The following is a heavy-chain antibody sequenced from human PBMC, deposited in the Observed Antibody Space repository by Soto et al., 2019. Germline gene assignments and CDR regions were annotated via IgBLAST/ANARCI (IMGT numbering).Heavy chain of an antibody. CDR1: IFSLRNYA. V-gene: IGHV3-30*03. J-gene: IGHJ4*02. D-gene: IGHD3-9*01. Sequence: QVQLVESGGGVAQPGRSLRLSCVASIFSLRNYAMHWVRQAPGKGLEWVAVISYDGSSKYYADSVKGRFTISRDDSKETVYLQMSSVRPEDTAVYYCARGEHYDILTAYSSGWGQGTLVTVSS. CDR3: ARGEHYDILTAYSSG. CDR2: ISYDGSSK.